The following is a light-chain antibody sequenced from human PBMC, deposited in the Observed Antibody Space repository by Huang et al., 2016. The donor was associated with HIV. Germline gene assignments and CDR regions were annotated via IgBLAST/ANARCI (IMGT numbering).Light chain of an antibody. V-gene: IGKV3-15*01. CDR3: QQYNNWPWWT. CDR1: QSVTSN. CDR2: SAS. Sequence: EVVMTQSPAILSVSPGERATLSCRASQSVTSNLAWYQQKPGQAPRLLIYSASTRATGIPARFSGSGSGTEFTLTISSLQSEDVAVYYCQQYNNWPWWTFGQGTKVEIK. J-gene: IGKJ1*01.